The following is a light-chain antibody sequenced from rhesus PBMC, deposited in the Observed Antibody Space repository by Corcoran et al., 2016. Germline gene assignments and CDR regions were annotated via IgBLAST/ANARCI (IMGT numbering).Light chain of an antibody. CDR2: KAS. V-gene: IGKV1-25*01. CDR3: QQRNSYPLT. J-gene: IGKJ4*01. Sequence: DIQMTQSPSSLSASVGDRVTITCRASQGISSYLAWYQQKPGKAPKLLIYKASTLQSGVPSRFSGSGSGTDFTLTIISLQPEDFATYYCQQRNSYPLTFGGGTKVEIK. CDR1: QGISSY.